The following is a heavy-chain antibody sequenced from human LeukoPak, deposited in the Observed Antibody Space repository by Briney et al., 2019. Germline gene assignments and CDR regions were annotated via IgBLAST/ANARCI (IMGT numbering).Heavy chain of an antibody. J-gene: IGHJ5*02. CDR1: GGSISSYY. Sequence: SETLSLTCTVSGGSISSYYWSWIRQPAGKGLEWIGRIYTSGSTNYNPPLKSRVTISVDTSKNQFSLKLSSVTAADTAVYYCARMTVAAAGAFDPWGQGTLVTVSS. D-gene: IGHD6-13*01. CDR2: IYTSGST. CDR3: ARMTVAAAGAFDP. V-gene: IGHV4-4*07.